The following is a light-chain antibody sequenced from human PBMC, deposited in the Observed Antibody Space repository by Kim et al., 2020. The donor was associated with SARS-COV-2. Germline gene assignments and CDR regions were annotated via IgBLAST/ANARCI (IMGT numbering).Light chain of an antibody. CDR2: EVS. CDR3: CSYAGSRRV. CDR1: SSDVGSYNL. J-gene: IGLJ2*01. Sequence: QSALTQPASVSGSPGQSITISCTGTSSDVGSYNLVSWYQQHPGKAPKLMIYEVSKRPSGVSNRFSDSKSGNTASLTISGLQAEDEADYYCCSYAGSRRVFGGGTKL. V-gene: IGLV2-23*02.